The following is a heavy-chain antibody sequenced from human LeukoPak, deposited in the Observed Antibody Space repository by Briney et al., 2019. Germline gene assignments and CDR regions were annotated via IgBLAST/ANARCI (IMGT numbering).Heavy chain of an antibody. CDR1: GGSISSYY. CDR3: ARYSSGYYYVLDY. D-gene: IGHD3-22*01. J-gene: IGHJ4*02. CDR2: IYYSGST. V-gene: IGHV4-59*01. Sequence: PSETLSLTCTVSGGSISSYYWSWIRQPPGKGLEWIGYIYYSGSTNYNPSPKSRVTISVDTSKNQFSLKLSSVTAADTAVYYCARYSSGYYYVLDYWGQGTLVTVSS.